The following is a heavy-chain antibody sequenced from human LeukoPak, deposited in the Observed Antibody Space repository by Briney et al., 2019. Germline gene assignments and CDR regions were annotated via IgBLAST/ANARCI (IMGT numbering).Heavy chain of an antibody. V-gene: IGHV3-33*06. Sequence: PGGSLRLSCAASGFTFSGHGMHWVRQAPGKGLEWVAVIWYDGSNKYYADSVKGRFTISRDNSKNTLYLQMNSLRAEDTAVYYCAKDLATFDYYYYMDVWGKGTTVTVSS. CDR3: AKDLATFDYYYYMDV. J-gene: IGHJ6*03. D-gene: IGHD5-12*01. CDR2: IWYDGSNK. CDR1: GFTFSGHG.